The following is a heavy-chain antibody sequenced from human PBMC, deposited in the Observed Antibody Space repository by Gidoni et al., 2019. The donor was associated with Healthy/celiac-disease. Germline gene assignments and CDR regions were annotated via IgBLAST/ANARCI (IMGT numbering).Heavy chain of an antibody. V-gene: IGHV1-2*02. CDR2: INPNSGGT. Sequence: QVQLVQSGAEVKKPGASVKVSCKASGYPFTGYYMHWVRQAPGQGLEWMGWINPNSGGTNYAQKFQGRVTMTRDTSSSTAYMELSRLRSDDTAVYYCASGAAAGSYYYYYYMDVWGKGTTVTVSS. D-gene: IGHD6-13*01. CDR1: GYPFTGYY. J-gene: IGHJ6*03. CDR3: ASGAAAGSYYYYYYMDV.